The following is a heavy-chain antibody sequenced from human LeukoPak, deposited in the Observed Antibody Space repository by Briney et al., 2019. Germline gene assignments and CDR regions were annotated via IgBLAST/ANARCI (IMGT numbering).Heavy chain of an antibody. CDR3: AKGLNDYVWGSYRISFDY. Sequence: PGGSLRLSCAASGFTFSSYAMSWVRQAPGKGLEWVSAISGSGGSTYYADSVKGRFTISRDNSKNTLYLQMNSLRAEDTAVYYCAKGLNDYVWGSYRISFDYWGQGTLVTVSS. D-gene: IGHD3-16*02. V-gene: IGHV3-23*01. CDR2: ISGSGGST. J-gene: IGHJ4*02. CDR1: GFTFSSYA.